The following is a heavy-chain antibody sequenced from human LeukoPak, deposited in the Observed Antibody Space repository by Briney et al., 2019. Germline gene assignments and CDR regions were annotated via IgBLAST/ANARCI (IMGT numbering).Heavy chain of an antibody. V-gene: IGHV1-69*05. CDR1: GGTFSSYA. D-gene: IGHD3-10*01. Sequence: SVKVSCKASGGTFSSYAISWVRQAPGQGLEWMGRIIPIFGTANYAQKFQGRVTTTTDESTSTAYMELSSLRSEDTAVYYCASGFGELLEDYFDYWGQGTLVTVSS. J-gene: IGHJ4*02. CDR2: IIPIFGTA. CDR3: ASGFGELLEDYFDY.